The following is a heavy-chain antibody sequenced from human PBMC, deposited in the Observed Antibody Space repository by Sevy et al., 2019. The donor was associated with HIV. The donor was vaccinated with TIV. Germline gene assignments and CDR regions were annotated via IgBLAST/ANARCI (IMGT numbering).Heavy chain of an antibody. V-gene: IGHV3-72*01. CDR2: TRNKANSYTT. D-gene: IGHD2-15*01. CDR3: ARGEVVVVVAANYYYGMDV. CDR1: GFTFSDHY. J-gene: IGHJ6*02. Sequence: GGSLRLSCAASGFTFSDHYMDWVRQAPGKGLEWVGRTRNKANSYTTEYAASVKGRFTISRDDSKKSLYLQMNSLKTEDTAVYYCARGEVVVVVAANYYYGMDVWGQGTTVTVSS.